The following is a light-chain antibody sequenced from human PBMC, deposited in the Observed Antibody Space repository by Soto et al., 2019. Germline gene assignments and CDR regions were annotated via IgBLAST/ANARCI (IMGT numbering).Light chain of an antibody. CDR3: QSYDTSLSALYV. CDR1: SSNIGAGYD. Sequence: QSVLTQPPSVSGAPGQRVTISCTGSSSNIGAGYDVHWYQQLPGTAPKLLIYGNSNRPSGVPDRFSGSKSGTSASLAITGLQVEDEADYYCQSYDTSLSALYVFGTGTKVTDL. CDR2: GNS. V-gene: IGLV1-40*01. J-gene: IGLJ1*01.